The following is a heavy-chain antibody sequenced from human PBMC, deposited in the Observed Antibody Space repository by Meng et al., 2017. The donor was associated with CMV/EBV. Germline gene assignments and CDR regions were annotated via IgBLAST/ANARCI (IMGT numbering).Heavy chain of an antibody. CDR3: AALQERGLLWFGELSGLFDP. Sequence: SETLSLTCTVSGGSISSSSYYWGWIRQPPGKGLEWIGSIYYSGSTYYNPSLKSRVTIPVDTSKNQFSLKLSSVTAADTAVYYCAALQERGLLWFGELSGLFDPWGQGTLVTVSS. CDR2: IYYSGST. J-gene: IGHJ5*02. D-gene: IGHD3-10*01. V-gene: IGHV4-39*01. CDR1: GGSISSSSYY.